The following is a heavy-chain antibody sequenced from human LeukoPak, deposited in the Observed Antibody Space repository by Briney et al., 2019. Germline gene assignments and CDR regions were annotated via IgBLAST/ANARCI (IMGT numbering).Heavy chain of an antibody. V-gene: IGHV3-7*01. CDR3: ATDVGAD. J-gene: IGHJ4*02. CDR1: GFTFSSSW. Sequence: PGGSLRLSCAASGFTFSSSWMMWVRQTPGKGLEWLANIKEDGSEKYYVDSVKGRFTISRDNAKNSLYLQMNSLGAEDTSVYYCATDVGADWGQGTLVTVSS. CDR2: IKEDGSEK.